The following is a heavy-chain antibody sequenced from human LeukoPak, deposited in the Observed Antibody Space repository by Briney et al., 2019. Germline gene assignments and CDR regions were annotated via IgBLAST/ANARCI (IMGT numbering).Heavy chain of an antibody. V-gene: IGHV3-23*01. Sequence: ETLSLTCTVSSGSISSGNYYWSWVRQAPGKGLEWVSAISGSGGSTYYADSVKGRFTISRDNSKNTLYLQMNSLRAEDTAVYYCAKCPPRDSSGYGTDYWGQGTLVTVSS. CDR2: ISGSGGST. J-gene: IGHJ4*02. CDR1: SGSISSGNYY. CDR3: AKCPPRDSSGYGTDY. D-gene: IGHD3-22*01.